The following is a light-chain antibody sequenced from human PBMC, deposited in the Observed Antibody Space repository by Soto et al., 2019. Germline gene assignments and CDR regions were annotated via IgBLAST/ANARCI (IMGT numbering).Light chain of an antibody. J-gene: IGKJ1*01. CDR3: QQRSNRPWT. Sequence: EIVLTQSPATLSLSPGERATLSCWASQSVSSYLAWYQHKPGQAPRLLIYDASNRATGIPARFSGSGSGTDFTLTITSIETADFAVYYCQQRSNRPWTFGQGTKVDIK. V-gene: IGKV3-11*01. CDR2: DAS. CDR1: QSVSSY.